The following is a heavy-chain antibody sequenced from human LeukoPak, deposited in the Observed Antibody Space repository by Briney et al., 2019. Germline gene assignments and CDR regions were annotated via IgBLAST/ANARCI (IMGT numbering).Heavy chain of an antibody. CDR2: IYSGGST. D-gene: IGHD3-22*01. J-gene: IGHJ4*02. CDR1: GFSVSSNY. CDR3: ARIYKNHYYDSSGYLDY. V-gene: IGHV3-66*01. Sequence: GGSLRLSCAASGFSVSSNYMSWVRQAPGRGLEWVSFIYSGGSTYYADSVRGRFTISRDNSKNTLYLQMNSLRAEDTAVYFCARIYKNHYYDSSGYLDYWGQGTLVTVSS.